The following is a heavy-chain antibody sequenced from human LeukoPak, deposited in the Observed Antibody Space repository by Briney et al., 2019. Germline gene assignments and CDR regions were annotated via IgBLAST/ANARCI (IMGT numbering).Heavy chain of an antibody. CDR2: IYPGDSDN. D-gene: IGHD5-12*01. J-gene: IGHJ4*02. CDR1: GYSFTSYW. V-gene: IGHV5-51*01. Sequence: GESLKISCKGSGYSFTSYWIGWVRQMPGKGLEWMGIIYPGDSDNRYSPSFQGQVTISADKSISTAYLQWSSLKASDTAMYYCASRSNSGYEFFDYWGQGTLVTVSS. CDR3: ASRSNSGYEFFDY.